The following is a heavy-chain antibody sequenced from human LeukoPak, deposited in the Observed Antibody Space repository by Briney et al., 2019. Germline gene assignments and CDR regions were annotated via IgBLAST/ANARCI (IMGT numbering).Heavy chain of an antibody. D-gene: IGHD3-22*01. Sequence: ASVKVSCKASGYTFTSYGISWVRQAPGQGLEWMGWISAYNGNTNYAQKLQGRVTMTTDTSTSTAYMELRSLRSDDTAVYYCARDLRYYDNSEHQGLFDYWGQGTLVTVSS. J-gene: IGHJ4*02. CDR2: ISAYNGNT. V-gene: IGHV1-18*01. CDR1: GYTFTSYG. CDR3: ARDLRYYDNSEHQGLFDY.